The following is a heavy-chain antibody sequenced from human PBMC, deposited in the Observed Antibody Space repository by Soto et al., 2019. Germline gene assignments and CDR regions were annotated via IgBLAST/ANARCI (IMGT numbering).Heavy chain of an antibody. CDR3: ARANSGSYYRESLDY. D-gene: IGHD1-26*01. CDR2: IYYSGST. J-gene: IGHJ4*02. CDR1: GGSVCSYY. V-gene: IGHV4-59*02. Sequence: PSESMSITSTVCGGSVCSYYWSWIRQPPGKGLEWIGYIYYSGSTNYNPSLKSRVTISVDTSKNQFSLKLSSVTAADTAVYYCARANSGSYYRESLDYWGQGTLVTVSS.